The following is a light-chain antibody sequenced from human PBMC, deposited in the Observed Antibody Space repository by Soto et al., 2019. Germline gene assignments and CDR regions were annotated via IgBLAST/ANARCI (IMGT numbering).Light chain of an antibody. Sequence: QSVLTQPPSVSGAPGQRVTISCTGSSSNIGAGYDVQWYQQLPGTAPKRLIYXXXXRPSGVPDRFSGSKSGTSASLAITGLQAEDEADYYCQSYDSSLSGYVFGTGTKVTVL. V-gene: IGLV1-40*01. CDR3: QSYDSSLSGYV. CDR1: SSNIGAGYD. CDR2: XXX. J-gene: IGLJ1*01.